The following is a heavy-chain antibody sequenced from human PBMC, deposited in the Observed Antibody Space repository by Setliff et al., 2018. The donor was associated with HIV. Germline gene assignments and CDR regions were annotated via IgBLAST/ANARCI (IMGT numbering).Heavy chain of an antibody. Sequence: SETLSLTCTVSGDSIDRYYWSWIRQLPGRGLEWIESIHDTGKTNSNPSLKSRVTISLDTTRNQFSLKLTAVTAADTAMYYCARHTPNGAVGDFDFWGQGTLVTVSS. CDR2: IHDTGKT. CDR3: ARHTPNGAVGDFDF. V-gene: IGHV4-59*08. D-gene: IGHD3-10*01. J-gene: IGHJ4*02. CDR1: GDSIDRYY.